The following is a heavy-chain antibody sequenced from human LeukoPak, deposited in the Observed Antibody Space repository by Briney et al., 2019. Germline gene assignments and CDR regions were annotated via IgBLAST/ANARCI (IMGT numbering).Heavy chain of an antibody. J-gene: IGHJ4*02. CDR1: GLTFSGFW. CDR2: INEHGSEN. D-gene: IGHD6-19*01. V-gene: IGHV3-7*01. Sequence: PGGSLRLSCAASGLTFSGFWMTWVRQAPGRGLQWVANINEHGSENHYVDSVKGRFTISRDNSKNTLYLQMNSLRAEDTAVYYCAKEDSSGWFYFDYWGQGTLVTVSS. CDR3: AKEDSSGWFYFDY.